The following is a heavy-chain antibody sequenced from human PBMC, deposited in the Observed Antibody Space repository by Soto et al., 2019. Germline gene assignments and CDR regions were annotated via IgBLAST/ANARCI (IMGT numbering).Heavy chain of an antibody. J-gene: IGHJ3*02. CDR1: GGTFSSYT. CDR2: IIPILGIA. CDR3: ARDRRNGAWVQVDAFDI. D-gene: IGHD4-17*01. Sequence: QVQLVQSGAEVKKPGSSVKVSCKASGGTFSSYTISWVRQAPGQGLEWMGRIIPILGIANYAQKFQVRVTITADKSTSTAYMELSSLRSEETAVYFCARDRRNGAWVQVDAFDIWGQGTMVTVSS. V-gene: IGHV1-69*08.